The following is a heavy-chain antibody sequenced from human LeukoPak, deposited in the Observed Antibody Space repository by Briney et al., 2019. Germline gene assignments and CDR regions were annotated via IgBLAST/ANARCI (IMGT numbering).Heavy chain of an antibody. CDR3: ARDRGQYSSSWYGFDP. J-gene: IGHJ5*02. Sequence: ASVKVSCKASGYTFTSYGISWVRQAPGQGLEWMGWISAYNGNTNYAQKLQGRVTMTTDTSTSTAYMELRSLRSDDTAVYYCARDRGQYSSSWYGFDPWGQGTLVTVSS. CDR1: GYTFTSYG. CDR2: ISAYNGNT. D-gene: IGHD6-13*01. V-gene: IGHV1-18*01.